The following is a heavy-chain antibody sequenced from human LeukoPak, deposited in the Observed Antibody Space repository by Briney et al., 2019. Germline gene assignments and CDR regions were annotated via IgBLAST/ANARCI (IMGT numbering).Heavy chain of an antibody. V-gene: IGHV1-69*13. D-gene: IGHD3-10*01. Sequence: GASVKVSCQASGGTFSSYAISWVRQAPGQGLEWMGGIIPIFGTANYAQKFQGRVTITADESTSTAYMELSSLRSEDTAVYYCAREIGSGSHDAFDIWGQGTMVTVSS. CDR2: IIPIFGTA. CDR1: GGTFSSYA. J-gene: IGHJ3*02. CDR3: AREIGSGSHDAFDI.